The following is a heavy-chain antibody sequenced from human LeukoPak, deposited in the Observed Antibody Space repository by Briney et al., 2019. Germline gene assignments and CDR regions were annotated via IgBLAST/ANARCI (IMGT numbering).Heavy chain of an antibody. CDR2: IKQDGSEK. V-gene: IGHV3-7*01. D-gene: IGHD3-16*02. CDR1: GFTFSSYW. CDR3: ARDGYVWGSYRYSDY. J-gene: IGHJ4*02. Sequence: GGSLRLSCAASGFTFSSYWMSWVRQAPGKGLEWVANIKQDGSEKYYVDSVKGRFTISRDNAKNSLYLQMNSLRAEDTAVYYCARDGYVWGSYRYSDYWGQGTLVTVSS.